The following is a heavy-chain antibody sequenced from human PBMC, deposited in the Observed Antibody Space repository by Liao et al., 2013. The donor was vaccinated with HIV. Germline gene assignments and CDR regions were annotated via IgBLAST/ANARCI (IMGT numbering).Heavy chain of an antibody. J-gene: IGHJ5*02. Sequence: QVQLQQWGAGLLKPSETLSLTCAVSGGSFSNYYWNWIRQPPGNGAWSGLGKVIHSGSANYNPSLRDRVTISVDTSKNQFSLRVRSVTAADTAVYYCARSSLLVRWFDPWGQGTLVTVSS. CDR3: ARSSLLVRWFDP. CDR1: GGSFSNYY. CDR2: VIHSGSA. V-gene: IGHV4-34*02.